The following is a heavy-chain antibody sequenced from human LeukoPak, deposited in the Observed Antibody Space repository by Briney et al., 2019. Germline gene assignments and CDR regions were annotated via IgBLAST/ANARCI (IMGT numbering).Heavy chain of an antibody. D-gene: IGHD3-22*01. CDR1: GFTFSDYY. CDR2: ISSSGSTI. CDR3: ARDYYDSSGYPVGVFDI. Sequence: GGSLRLSCAASGFTFSDYYMSWIRQAPGKGLEWVSYISSSGSTIYYADSVKGRFTISRGNAKNSLYLQMNSLRAEDTAVYYCARDYYDSSGYPVGVFDIWGQGTMVTVSS. J-gene: IGHJ3*02. V-gene: IGHV3-11*04.